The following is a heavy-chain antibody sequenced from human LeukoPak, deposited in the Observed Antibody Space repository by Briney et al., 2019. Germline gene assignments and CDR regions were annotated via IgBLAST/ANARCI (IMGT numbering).Heavy chain of an antibody. V-gene: IGHV3-23*01. CDR3: ANFVDTSMGGNDY. Sequence: QPSETPSLTCAVYGGSFSGYYWSWVRQAPGKGLEWVSAISSSSDHIYYADSVQGRFTISRDNSKNTLYLQMNSLRAEDTALYYCANFVDTSMGGNDYWGQGTLVTVSS. CDR1: GGSFSGYY. D-gene: IGHD5-18*01. J-gene: IGHJ4*02. CDR2: ISSSSDHI.